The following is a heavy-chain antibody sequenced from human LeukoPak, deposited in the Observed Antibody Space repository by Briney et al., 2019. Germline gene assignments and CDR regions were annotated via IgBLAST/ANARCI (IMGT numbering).Heavy chain of an antibody. CDR2: MNPNSGDT. Sequence: ASVKVSCKTSGYIFTGYYMHWVRQAPGQGLEWMGWMNPNSGDTNYAQKFQGRVTMTRDTSISTAYMELTRLTSDDTAVYYCAKDRPLVTPTYLHYWGQGTLVAVSS. V-gene: IGHV1-2*02. CDR3: AKDRPLVTPTYLHY. CDR1: GYIFTGYY. D-gene: IGHD4-23*01. J-gene: IGHJ4*02.